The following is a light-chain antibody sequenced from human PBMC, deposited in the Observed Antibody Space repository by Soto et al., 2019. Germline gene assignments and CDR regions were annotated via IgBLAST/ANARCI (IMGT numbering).Light chain of an antibody. J-gene: IGLJ1*01. CDR1: SNDIGAYNY. CDR3: SSYTTSNTRYV. V-gene: IGLV2-14*01. CDR2: DVN. Sequence: QSALTQPASVSGSPRQSITISCTGTSNDIGAYNYVSWYQQHPGKAPKLIICDVNVRLSGVSNPFSGSKSGYTASLPISGLQPDDEADYYCSSYTTSNTRYVFGTGTKLTVL.